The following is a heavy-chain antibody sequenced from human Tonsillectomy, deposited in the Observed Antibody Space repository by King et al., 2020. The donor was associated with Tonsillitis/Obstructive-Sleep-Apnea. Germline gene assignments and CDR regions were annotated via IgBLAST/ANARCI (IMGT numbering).Heavy chain of an antibody. CDR2: INHSGST. CDR3: ARGPPGYSSGWYPFDY. V-gene: IGHV4-34*01. CDR1: GGSFSGYY. D-gene: IGHD6-19*01. Sequence: VQLQQWGAGLLKPSETLSLTCAVYGGSFSGYYWSWIRQPPGKGLEWIWEINHSGSTNYNPSLKSRVTISVDTSKNQFSLKLSSVTAADTAVYYCARGPPGYSSGWYPFDYWGQGTLVTVSS. J-gene: IGHJ4*02.